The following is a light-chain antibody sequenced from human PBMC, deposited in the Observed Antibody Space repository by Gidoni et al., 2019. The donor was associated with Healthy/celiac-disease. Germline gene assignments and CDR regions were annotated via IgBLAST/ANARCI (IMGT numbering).Light chain of an antibody. CDR2: AAS. V-gene: IGKV1-39*01. Sequence: VTITCRASQSISSYLNSYQQKPGKAPKLLIYAASSLQSGVPSRFSGSGSGTDFTLTIGSLQPEDFATYYCQQGYSTPPMYTFGQGTKLEIK. CDR3: QQGYSTPPMYT. J-gene: IGKJ2*01. CDR1: QSISSY.